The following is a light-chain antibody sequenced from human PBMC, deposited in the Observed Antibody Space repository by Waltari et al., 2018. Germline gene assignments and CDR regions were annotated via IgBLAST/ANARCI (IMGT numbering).Light chain of an antibody. J-gene: IGLJ2*01. V-gene: IGLV2-14*01. CDR3: SSYTSSSTLRV. CDR2: DVS. CDR1: SSHVGGYNY. Sequence: QSALTQPASVSGSPGQSLTISCTGTSSHVGGYNYVSWYQQHPGKAPKLMIYDVSKRPSGVSNRFSGSKSGNTASLTISGLQAEDEADYYCSSYTSSSTLRVFGGGTKLTVL.